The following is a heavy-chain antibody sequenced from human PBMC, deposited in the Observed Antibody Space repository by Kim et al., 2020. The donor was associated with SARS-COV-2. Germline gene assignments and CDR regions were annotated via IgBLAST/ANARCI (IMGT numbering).Heavy chain of an antibody. CDR3: ARPSYSSSRDDAFDI. J-gene: IGHJ3*02. CDR2: IDWDDDK. V-gene: IGHV2-70*11. CDR1: GFSLSTSGMC. Sequence: SGPTLVKPTQTLTLTCTFSGFSLSTSGMCVSWIRQPPGKALEWLARIDWDDDKYYSTSLKTRLTISKDTSKNQVVLTMTNMDPVDTATYYCARPSYSSSRDDAFDIWGQGTMVTVSS. D-gene: IGHD6-13*01.